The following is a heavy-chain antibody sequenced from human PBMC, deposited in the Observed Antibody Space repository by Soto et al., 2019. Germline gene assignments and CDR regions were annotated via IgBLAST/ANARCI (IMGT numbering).Heavy chain of an antibody. CDR3: ARDVPTVTTGGPDY. V-gene: IGHV1-18*01. Sequence: QVQLVQSGVEVEKPGASVKVSCKASGYTFTSYGVSWVRQAPGQGLEWMGWISAYNGNTNYAQKFQGRVTMTTDTPTSTADIELRSLRSDDTAVYYCARDVPTVTTGGPDYWGQGTLVTVSS. D-gene: IGHD4-17*01. CDR1: GYTFTSYG. J-gene: IGHJ4*02. CDR2: ISAYNGNT.